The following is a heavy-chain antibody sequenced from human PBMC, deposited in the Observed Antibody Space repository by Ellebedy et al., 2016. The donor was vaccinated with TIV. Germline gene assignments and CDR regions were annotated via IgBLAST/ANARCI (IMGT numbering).Heavy chain of an antibody. J-gene: IGHJ6*04. V-gene: IGHV4-59*01. CDR1: GGSISNSS. CDR3: AREGRGKSAGMDV. Sequence: MPGGSLRLSCTASGGSISNSSWSWIRQPPGYGQDWLGYLYYSGSTNYNPSLESRVTISVDTSKNQFSLKLSSVTAADAAVYYCAREGRGKSAGMDVWGKGTTVTVSS. D-gene: IGHD4-23*01. CDR2: LYYSGST.